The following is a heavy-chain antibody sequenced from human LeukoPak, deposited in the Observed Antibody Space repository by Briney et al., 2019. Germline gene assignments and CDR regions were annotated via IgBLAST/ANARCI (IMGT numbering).Heavy chain of an antibody. Sequence: PSETLSLTCTVSGGSISSSSYYWGWIRQPPGKGLEWIGSIYYSGSTYYNPSLKSRVTISVDTSNNQFSLKLSSVTAADTAVYYCASIPQTTAPDAFDIWGQGTMVTVSS. D-gene: IGHD4-17*01. CDR2: IYYSGST. V-gene: IGHV4-39*07. J-gene: IGHJ3*02. CDR3: ASIPQTTAPDAFDI. CDR1: GGSISSSSYY.